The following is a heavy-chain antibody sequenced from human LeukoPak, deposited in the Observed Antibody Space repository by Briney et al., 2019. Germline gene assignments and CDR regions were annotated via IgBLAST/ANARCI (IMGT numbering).Heavy chain of an antibody. D-gene: IGHD3-10*01. CDR2: IYHSGST. CDR3: ARGLLWFGEFTYYFAY. Sequence: SQTLSLTCAVSGGSISSGGYSWSWIRQPPGKGLEWIGYIYHSGSTYYNPSLKSRVTISVDRSKNQFSLKLSSVTAADTAVYYCARGLLWFGEFTYYFAYWGQGTLVTVSS. CDR1: GGSISSGGYS. V-gene: IGHV4-30-2*01. J-gene: IGHJ4*02.